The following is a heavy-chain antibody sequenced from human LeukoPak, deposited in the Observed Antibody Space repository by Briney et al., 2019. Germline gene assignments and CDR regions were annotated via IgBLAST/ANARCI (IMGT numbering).Heavy chain of an antibody. Sequence: SEILSLTCIVSGGSIRSTSYYWDWIRQSPGKGLEWIGTIYYSGSTDCNPSLKSRVTMSVETSKNQFSLKLSSVTAADTAVYYCARNISTVANGARYNWFDPWGQGTLVTVSS. D-gene: IGHD4-11*01. CDR3: ARNISTVANGARYNWFDP. J-gene: IGHJ5*02. V-gene: IGHV4-39*01. CDR2: IYYSGST. CDR1: GGSIRSTSYY.